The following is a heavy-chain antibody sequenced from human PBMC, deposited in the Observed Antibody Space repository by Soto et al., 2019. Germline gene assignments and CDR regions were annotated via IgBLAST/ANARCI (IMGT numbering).Heavy chain of an antibody. D-gene: IGHD2-2*01. Sequence: QVQLVQSGAEVKKPGASVKVSCKASGYTFTAYYIHWVRQAPGQGLEWMGRISPNSGGSNYAQKFQGRVTLTRDTFISAAYMELSRLRSDGTAIYYCAREEAAAASHEGNWFDPWGQGTLVSVSS. CDR3: AREEAAAASHEGNWFDP. CDR1: GYTFTAYY. CDR2: ISPNSGGS. J-gene: IGHJ5*02. V-gene: IGHV1-2*06.